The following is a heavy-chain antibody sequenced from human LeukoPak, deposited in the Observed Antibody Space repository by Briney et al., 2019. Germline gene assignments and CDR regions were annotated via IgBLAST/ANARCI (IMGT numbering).Heavy chain of an antibody. J-gene: IGHJ3*02. CDR1: GFTFSSYA. CDR3: ATSLLGATFDT. Sequence: PGGSLRLSCAASGFTFSSYAMSWVRQAPGKGLEWVSSLSTDTTYMSYADSVKGRFSISRDNAKQSLYLQMNSLRAEDTAVYYCATSLLGATFDTWGQGTMVTVSS. D-gene: IGHD2-15*01. CDR2: LSTDTTYM. V-gene: IGHV3-21*01.